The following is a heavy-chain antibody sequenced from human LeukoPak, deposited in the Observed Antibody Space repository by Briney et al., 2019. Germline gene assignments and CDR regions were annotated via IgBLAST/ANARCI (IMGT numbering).Heavy chain of an antibody. D-gene: IGHD1-26*01. J-gene: IGHJ4*02. Sequence: PSETLSLTCAVSGASLSGSGYYLGWLRQPPGTGLEWIGNIYYTGSTYYNASLQSRVTISIDTSKNQFSLRLNSVTAADTAMYYCVKSGGYGLIDYWAREPWSPSP. CDR1: GASLSGSGYY. V-gene: IGHV4-39*01. CDR3: VKSGGYGLIDY. CDR2: IYYTGST.